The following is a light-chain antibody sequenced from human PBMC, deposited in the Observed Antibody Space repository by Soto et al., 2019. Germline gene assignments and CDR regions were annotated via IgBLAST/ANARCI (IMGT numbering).Light chain of an antibody. CDR1: QSLLHSNGYNY. Sequence: DIVMTQSPLSLPVTPGEPASISCRSSQSLLHSNGYNYLDWYLQKPGQSPQLLIYLGSNRASGVPDRFSGSGSGTDFTLKISRVEAEDVGVYYCMQALQTPWTFGQGTKVEF. V-gene: IGKV2-28*01. CDR2: LGS. J-gene: IGKJ1*01. CDR3: MQALQTPWT.